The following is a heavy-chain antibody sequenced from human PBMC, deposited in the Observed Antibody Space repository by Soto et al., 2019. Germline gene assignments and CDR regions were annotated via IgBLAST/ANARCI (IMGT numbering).Heavy chain of an antibody. D-gene: IGHD6-13*01. J-gene: IGHJ6*02. V-gene: IGHV1-69*12. Sequence: QVQLVQSGAEVTKPGSSVKVSCKASGGTFSSYAICWVRQAPGPGLEWMGGIIPIFGTANYAQKFQGRVTITADESTSTAYMELSSLRSEDTAVYYCARDGGSSPVRYYGMDVWGQGTTVTVSS. CDR3: ARDGGSSPVRYYGMDV. CDR2: IIPIFGTA. CDR1: GGTFSSYA.